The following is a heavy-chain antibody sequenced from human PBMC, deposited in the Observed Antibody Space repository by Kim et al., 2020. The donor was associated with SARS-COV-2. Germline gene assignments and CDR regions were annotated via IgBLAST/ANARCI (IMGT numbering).Heavy chain of an antibody. CDR1: GFTFSSYG. Sequence: GGSLRLSCAASGFTFSSYGMHWVRQAPGKGLEWVAVIWYDGSNKYYADSVKGRFTISRDNSKNTLYLQMNSLRAEDTAVYYCARATVSGSYLGVDYWGQGTLVTVSS. D-gene: IGHD1-26*01. CDR3: ARATVSGSYLGVDY. V-gene: IGHV3-33*01. J-gene: IGHJ4*02. CDR2: IWYDGSNK.